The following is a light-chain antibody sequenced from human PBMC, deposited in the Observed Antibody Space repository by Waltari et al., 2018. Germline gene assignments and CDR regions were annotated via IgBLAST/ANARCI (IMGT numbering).Light chain of an antibody. V-gene: IGLV2-8*01. J-gene: IGLJ1*01. CDR3: SSYAGSKNYV. CDR1: SNDVGGYNY. Sequence: QSVLTQPPSASGSPGQSVTISCPGTSNDVGGYNYVSWYQQHPGKAPKLMIYDVNKRPSGVPDRFSGSKSGNTASLTVSGLQAEDEADYYCSSYAGSKNYVFGTGTKVTVV. CDR2: DVN.